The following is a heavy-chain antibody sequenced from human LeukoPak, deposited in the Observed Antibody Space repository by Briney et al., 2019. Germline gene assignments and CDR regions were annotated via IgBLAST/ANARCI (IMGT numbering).Heavy chain of an antibody. J-gene: IGHJ4*02. Sequence: PSETLSLTCTVSGGSISSGGYYWSWIRQPPGKGLEWIGYIYHSGSTYYNPSLKSRVTISVDRSKNQFSLKLSSVTAADTAVYYCARESRLAALDYWGQGTLVTVSS. CDR3: ARESRLAALDY. CDR2: IYHSGST. D-gene: IGHD6-6*01. V-gene: IGHV4-30-2*01. CDR1: GGSISSGGYY.